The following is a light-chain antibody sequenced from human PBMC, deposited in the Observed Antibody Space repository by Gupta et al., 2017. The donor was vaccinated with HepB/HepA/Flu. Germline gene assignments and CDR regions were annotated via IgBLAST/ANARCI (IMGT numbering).Light chain of an antibody. CDR1: SSDIGASDY. Sequence: QSALTQPPSASGSPGQSVTISCTGTSSDIGASDYVSWYQQHPGKAPKLMISEVSKRPSGVPDRFSGSKSGNTASLTVSGLQAEDEADYYCSSYTVINNCYVCGTGTKVTVL. V-gene: IGLV2-8*01. CDR2: EVS. J-gene: IGLJ1*01. CDR3: SSYTVINNCYV.